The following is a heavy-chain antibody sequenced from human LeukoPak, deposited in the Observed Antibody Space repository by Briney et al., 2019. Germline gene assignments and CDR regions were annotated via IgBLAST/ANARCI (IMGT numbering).Heavy chain of an antibody. D-gene: IGHD2-15*01. Sequence: SETLSLTCTVSGGSISSSSYYWGWIRQPPGKGLEWIGSIYYSGSTYYNPSLKSRVTISVDTSKNQFSLKLSSVTAADTAVYYCAETPGRYCSGGSCYQDWYFDLWGRGTLVTVSS. V-gene: IGHV4-39*01. CDR2: IYYSGST. CDR1: GGSISSSSYY. CDR3: AETPGRYCSGGSCYQDWYFDL. J-gene: IGHJ2*01.